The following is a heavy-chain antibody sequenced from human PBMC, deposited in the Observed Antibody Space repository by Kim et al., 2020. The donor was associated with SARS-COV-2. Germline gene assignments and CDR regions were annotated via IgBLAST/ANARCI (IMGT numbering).Heavy chain of an antibody. V-gene: IGHV1-18*01. CDR1: GYTFTSYG. CDR2: ISAYNGNT. J-gene: IGHJ3*02. D-gene: IGHD3-9*01. Sequence: ASVKVSCKASGYTFTSYGISWVRQAPGQGLEWMGWISAYNGNTNYAQKLQGRVTMTTDTSTSTAYMELRSLRSDDTAVYYCARGRLRYFDWHDTYDAFDIWGQGTMVTVSS. CDR3: ARGRLRYFDWHDTYDAFDI.